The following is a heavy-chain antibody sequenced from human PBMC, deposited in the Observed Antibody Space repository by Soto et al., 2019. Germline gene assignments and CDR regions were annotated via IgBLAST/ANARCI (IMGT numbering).Heavy chain of an antibody. D-gene: IGHD1-1*01. Sequence: QVQLVQSGAEVKKPGASVKVSCKASGYTFMNYHMHWVRQAPGRGLEWLGKINPIDGSTTYAQKFLGRVTMTRDTSTTTVYMELSSLRSEDTAVYYCARGWNDFPHWGQGTLVTVSS. J-gene: IGHJ1*01. CDR2: INPIDGST. CDR3: ARGWNDFPH. V-gene: IGHV1-46*01. CDR1: GYTFMNYH.